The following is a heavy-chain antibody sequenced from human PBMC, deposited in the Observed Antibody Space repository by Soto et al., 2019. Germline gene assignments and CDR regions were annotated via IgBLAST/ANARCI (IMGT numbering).Heavy chain of an antibody. CDR1: GDSVGSASYY. V-gene: IGHV4-61*01. CDR2: ISATGST. CDR3: ARDIRGYSRAFDY. D-gene: IGHD5-18*01. Sequence: QVQLQESGPGLLKPSETLSLTCTVSGDSVGSASYYWTWIRQPPGEGLEWIGYISATGSTNYNPSHKSRPTISVDTSKNQFSLRLSSVTAADTAVYYCARDIRGYSRAFDYWGQGTLVTVSS. J-gene: IGHJ4*02.